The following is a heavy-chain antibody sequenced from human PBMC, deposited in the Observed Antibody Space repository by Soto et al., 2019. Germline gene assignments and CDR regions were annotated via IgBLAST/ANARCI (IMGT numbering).Heavy chain of an antibody. V-gene: IGHV3-33*01. CDR1: GFTFSSYG. J-gene: IGHJ6*02. Sequence: GGSLRLSCAASGFTFSSYGMHWVRQAPGKGLEWVAVIWYDGSNKYYADSVKGRFTISRDNSKNTLYLQMNSLRAEDTAVYYCASSIPSGYYPYYYYGMDVWGQGTTVTVSS. CDR2: IWYDGSNK. D-gene: IGHD3-9*01. CDR3: ASSIPSGYYPYYYYGMDV.